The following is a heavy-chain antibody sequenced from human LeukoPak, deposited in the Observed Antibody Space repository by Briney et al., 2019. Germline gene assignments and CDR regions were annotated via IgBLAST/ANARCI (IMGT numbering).Heavy chain of an antibody. CDR3: GIDPNGDYIGAFDF. V-gene: IGHV3-23*01. CDR1: GIAFRNYA. Sequence: GGSLRLSCVASGIAFRNYAMTWVRQAPGKGLEWVSSITGSGTTTRYADSAKGRFTISRDNSVDTLYLQMNSLSAEDTAVYYCGIDPNGDYIGAFDFWGQGTMVTVSS. J-gene: IGHJ3*01. CDR2: ITGSGTTT. D-gene: IGHD4-17*01.